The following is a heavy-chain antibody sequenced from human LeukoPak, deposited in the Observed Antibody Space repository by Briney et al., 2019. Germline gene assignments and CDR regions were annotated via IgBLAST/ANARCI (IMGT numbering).Heavy chain of an antibody. CDR3: ARELYPSYDFWKPFDY. J-gene: IGHJ4*02. CDR2: INAGSGNT. CDR1: GYTFTSYA. D-gene: IGHD3-3*01. Sequence: GASVTVSCTASGYTFTSYALHWMRQAPGQRLEWMGWINAGSGNTQFSQNFQGRVTFTRDTSASTAYMELGSLRSEDTAVYYCARELYPSYDFWKPFDYWGQGTLVTVSS. V-gene: IGHV1-3*01.